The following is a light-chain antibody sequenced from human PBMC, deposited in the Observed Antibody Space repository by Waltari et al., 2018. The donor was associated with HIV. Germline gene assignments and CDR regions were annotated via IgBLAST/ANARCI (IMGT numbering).Light chain of an antibody. CDR1: SGSVSTSYY. V-gene: IGLV8-61*01. CDR3: VLYMGSGISV. J-gene: IGLJ2*01. CDR2: STN. Sequence: QTVVTQEPSFSVSPGGTVTLTCGLSSGSVSTSYYPSWYQQTPGQAPRTLIYSTNTRSAGVPDRVSGSSLGNKAALTSTGAQADDESDYYWVLYMGSGISVFGGGTKLTVL.